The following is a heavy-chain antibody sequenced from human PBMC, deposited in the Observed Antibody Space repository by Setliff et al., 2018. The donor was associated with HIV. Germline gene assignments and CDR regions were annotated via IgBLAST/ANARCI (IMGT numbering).Heavy chain of an antibody. CDR1: GYTFSTYW. Sequence: SCKASGYTFSTYWMSWVRQAPGKGLEWVANIKQDGSEKYYADSVKGRFTISRDNSKNTLFLQMNSLRPEDTAVYYCARDCRVGWVFTYGMDVWGQGTTVTVSS. CDR3: ARDCRVGWVFTYGMDV. D-gene: IGHD6-13*01. CDR2: IKQDGSEK. J-gene: IGHJ6*02. V-gene: IGHV3-7*03.